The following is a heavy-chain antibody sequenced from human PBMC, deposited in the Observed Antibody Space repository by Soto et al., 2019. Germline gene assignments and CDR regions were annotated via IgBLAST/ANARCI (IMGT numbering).Heavy chain of an antibody. V-gene: IGHV3-33*03. CDR2: IWYDGSNK. CDR1: GFTFSSYG. CDR3: AVGAVWGSYRYLDPHFDD. D-gene: IGHD3-16*02. Sequence: GGSLRLSCAASGFTFSSYGMHWVRQAPGKGLEWVAVIWYDGSNKYYADSVKGRFTISRDNSKNTLYLQMNSLRAEDTAVYYFAVGAVWGSYRYLDPHFDDWGQGTLVTVSS. J-gene: IGHJ4*02.